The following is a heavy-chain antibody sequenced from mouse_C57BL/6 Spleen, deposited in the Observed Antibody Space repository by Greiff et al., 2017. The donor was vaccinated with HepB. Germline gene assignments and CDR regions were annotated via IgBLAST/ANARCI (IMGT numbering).Heavy chain of an antibody. CDR3: TGYGNYFDY. CDR2: ISSGGDYI. Sequence: EVMLVESGEGLVKPGGSLKLSCAASGFTFSSYAMSWVRQTPEKRLEWVAYISSGGDYIYYADTVKGRFTISRDNARNTLYLQMSSLKSDDTAMYYCTGYGNYFDYWGQGTTLTVSS. J-gene: IGHJ2*01. V-gene: IGHV5-9-1*02. D-gene: IGHD2-1*01. CDR1: GFTFSSYA.